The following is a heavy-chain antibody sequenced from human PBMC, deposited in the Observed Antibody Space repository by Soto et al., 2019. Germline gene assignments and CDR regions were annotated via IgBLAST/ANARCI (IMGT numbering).Heavy chain of an antibody. CDR1: GGSFSGYY. J-gene: IGHJ5*02. D-gene: IGHD3-10*01. CDR3: ARSRGKRITMVRGVSFDP. V-gene: IGHV4-34*01. Sequence: QVQLQQWGAGLLKPSETLSLTCAVYGGSFSGYYWSWIRQPPGKGLEWIGEINHSGSTNYNPSLNSLVTISGDTSENQFSLKLSSVTAADTAVYYCARSRGKRITMVRGVSFDPWGQGTLVTVSS. CDR2: INHSGST.